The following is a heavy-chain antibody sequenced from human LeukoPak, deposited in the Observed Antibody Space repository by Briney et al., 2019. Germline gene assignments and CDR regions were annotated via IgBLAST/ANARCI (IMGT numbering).Heavy chain of an antibody. CDR3: ARVYCSSTSCLLPYWYFDL. V-gene: IGHV4-59*01. J-gene: IGHJ2*01. D-gene: IGHD2-2*01. CDR2: IYYSGST. Sequence: SETLSLTCTVSGGSITSYYWSWIRQPPGQGLEWIGYIYYSGSTNYNASLKSRVTISVDTSKNQFSLKLSSVTAADTAVYYCARVYCSSTSCLLPYWYFDLWGRGTLVTASS. CDR1: GGSITSYY.